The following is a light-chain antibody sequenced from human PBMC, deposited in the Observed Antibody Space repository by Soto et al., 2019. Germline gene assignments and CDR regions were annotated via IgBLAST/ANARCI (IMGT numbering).Light chain of an antibody. V-gene: IGKV3-20*01. Sequence: EFVLTQSPGTLSLSPGERATLSCRASQSVSSSFLAWYQQKPGQAPRLLIFGASNRATGIPDRFSGSGSGTDFTLTISRLEPEDFAVYYCRQYGSSSITFGQGTRLEIK. CDR2: GAS. CDR3: RQYGSSSIT. CDR1: QSVSSSF. J-gene: IGKJ5*01.